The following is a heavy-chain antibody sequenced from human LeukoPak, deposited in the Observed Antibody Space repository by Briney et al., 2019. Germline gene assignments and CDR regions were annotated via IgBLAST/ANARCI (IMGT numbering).Heavy chain of an antibody. CDR3: AKDPINPYYYDSSGYYDY. D-gene: IGHD3-22*01. CDR1: GFSFSGSA. J-gene: IGHJ4*02. Sequence: GGSLKLSCAASGFSFSGSAMHWVRRASGKGLEWIGRIRSRANSYATSYAASVKGRFTIFRDDSKNTLYLQMNSLRAEDTAVYYCAKDPINPYYYDSSGYYDYWGQGTLVTVSS. CDR2: IRSRANSYAT. V-gene: IGHV3-73*01.